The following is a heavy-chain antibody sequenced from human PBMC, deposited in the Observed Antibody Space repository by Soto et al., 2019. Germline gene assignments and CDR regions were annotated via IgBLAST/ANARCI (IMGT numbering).Heavy chain of an antibody. Sequence: QVQLVQSGAEVKKPGASLKVSCKASGYTFTDYYMHWVRQAPGQGLEWMGWINPNSGGTNYAQQFQGWVTMTRDTSISTAYMELSRLRSDDTAVYYCARQDGYSYGYYVVYWGQGTLVTVSS. CDR2: INPNSGGT. CDR1: GYTFTDYY. J-gene: IGHJ4*02. D-gene: IGHD5-18*01. CDR3: ARQDGYSYGYYVVY. V-gene: IGHV1-2*04.